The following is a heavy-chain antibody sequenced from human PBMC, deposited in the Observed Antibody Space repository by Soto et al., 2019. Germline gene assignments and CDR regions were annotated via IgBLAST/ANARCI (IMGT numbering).Heavy chain of an antibody. D-gene: IGHD3-10*01. CDR2: IYYSGST. J-gene: IGHJ6*03. V-gene: IGHV4-31*03. CDR3: ARAFGSPMVGGDTYYNDF. CDR1: GGSISSGGFY. Sequence: SETLSLTCNVSGGSISSGGFYWSWIRQHPGKGLEWIGHIYYSGSTYYNPSLRSRVTISVDTSKNQFSLKLSSVTAADTAVYYCARAFGSPMVGGDTYYNDFWGKGNSLTVS.